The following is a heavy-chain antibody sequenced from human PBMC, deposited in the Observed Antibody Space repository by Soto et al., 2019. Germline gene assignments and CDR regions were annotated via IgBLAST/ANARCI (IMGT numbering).Heavy chain of an antibody. CDR3: AKKREQLGFPYYYGMDV. Sequence: GGSLRLSCAASGFTFSSYAMSWVRQAPGKGLEWVSAISGSGGSTYYADSVKGRFTISRDNSKNTLYLQMNSLRAEDTAVYYCAKKREQLGFPYYYGMDVWGQGTTVTVSS. CDR1: GFTFSSYA. J-gene: IGHJ6*02. D-gene: IGHD6-6*01. CDR2: ISGSGGST. V-gene: IGHV3-23*01.